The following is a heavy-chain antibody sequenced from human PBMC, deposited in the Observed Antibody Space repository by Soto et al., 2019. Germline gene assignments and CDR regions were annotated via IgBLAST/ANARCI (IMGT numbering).Heavy chain of an antibody. Sequence: QVQLQESGPGLVKPSGTLSLTCAVSGGSISSSNWWSWVRQPPGKGLEWIGEIYHSGSTNYNPSLKSRVTIEVDKSKNQFSLKLSSVTAADTSVYYCARVVGGCYYGMDVLGQGTTGTVTS. CDR1: GGSISSSNW. D-gene: IGHD2-2*01. V-gene: IGHV4-4*02. CDR2: IYHSGST. J-gene: IGHJ6*02. CDR3: ARVVGGCYYGMDV.